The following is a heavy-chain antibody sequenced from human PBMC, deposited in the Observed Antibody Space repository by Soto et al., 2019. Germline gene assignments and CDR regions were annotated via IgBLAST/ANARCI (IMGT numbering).Heavy chain of an antibody. CDR1: GFTFDDYA. CDR2: ISWNSGSI. V-gene: IGHV3-9*01. Sequence: GGSLRLSCAASGFTFDDYAMHWVRQAPGKGLEWVSGISWNSGSIGYADSVKGRFTISRDNAKNSLYLQMNSLRAEDTALYYCAKDGGGYYDFWSGYFGYYGMDVWGQGTTVTVS. CDR3: AKDGGGYYDFWSGYFGYYGMDV. J-gene: IGHJ6*02. D-gene: IGHD3-3*01.